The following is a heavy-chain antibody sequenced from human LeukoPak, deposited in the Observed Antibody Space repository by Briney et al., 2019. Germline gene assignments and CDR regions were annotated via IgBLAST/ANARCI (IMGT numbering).Heavy chain of an antibody. CDR1: GYTLTELS. V-gene: IGHV1-24*01. CDR3: AATPGIAPVGIIGIDF. D-gene: IGHD6-13*01. J-gene: IGHJ4*02. CDR2: FDPEDGET. Sequence: GASMKVSCKVSGYTLTELSMHWVRQAPGKGLEWMGGFDPEDGETIYAQKFQGRVTMTEDTSTHTAYMELRSLRSEDTAVYHCAATPGIAPVGIIGIDFWGQGTLLTVSS.